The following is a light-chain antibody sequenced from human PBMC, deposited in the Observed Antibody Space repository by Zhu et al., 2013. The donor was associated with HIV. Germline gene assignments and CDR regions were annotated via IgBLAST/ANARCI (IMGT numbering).Light chain of an antibody. CDR1: QSVLYSSNNKNY. J-gene: IGKJ4*01. CDR2: WAS. Sequence: DIVMTQSPDSLAVSLGERATINCKSSQSVLYSSNNKNYLAWYQQKPGQPPKLLIYWASTRESGVPDRFSGSGSGTDFTLTISSLQAEDVAAYYCQQYYSTLLTFGGGTKVEIK. V-gene: IGKV4-1*01. CDR3: QQYYSTLLT.